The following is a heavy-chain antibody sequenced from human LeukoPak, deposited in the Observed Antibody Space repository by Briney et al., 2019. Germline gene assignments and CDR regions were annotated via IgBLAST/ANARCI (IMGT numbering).Heavy chain of an antibody. V-gene: IGHV1-58*01. D-gene: IGHD1-20*01. CDR2: IVVGSGNT. J-gene: IGHJ6*02. CDR3: AATITGETGYYYGMDA. CDR1: GFTFTSSA. Sequence: SAKVSCKASGFTFTSSAVQWVRQARGQRLEWIGWIVVGSGNTNYAQKFQERVTITRDMSTSTAYMELSSLRSEDTAVYYCAATITGETGYYYGMDAWGQGTTVTVSS.